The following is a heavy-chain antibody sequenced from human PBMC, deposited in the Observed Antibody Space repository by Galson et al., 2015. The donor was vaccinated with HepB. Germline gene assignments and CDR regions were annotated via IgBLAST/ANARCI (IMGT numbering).Heavy chain of an antibody. CDR3: AKVYYDSSGPFDY. Sequence: SLRLSCAASGFTFSSYAMSWVRQAPGKGLEWVSAISGSGGSTYYADSVKGRFTISRDNSKNTLYLQMNSLRAEDTAVYYCAKVYYDSSGPFDYWGQGTLVTVSS. CDR1: GFTFSSYA. CDR2: ISGSGGST. V-gene: IGHV3-23*01. J-gene: IGHJ4*02. D-gene: IGHD3-22*01.